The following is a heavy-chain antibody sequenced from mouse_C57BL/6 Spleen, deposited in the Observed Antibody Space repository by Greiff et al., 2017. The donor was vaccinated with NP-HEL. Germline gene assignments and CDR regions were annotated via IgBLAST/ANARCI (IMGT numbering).Heavy chain of an antibody. D-gene: IGHD1-1*01. J-gene: IGHJ1*03. CDR1: GYTFPSYW. Sequence: VQLQQPGAELVKPGASVKMSCKASGYTFPSYWITWVKQRPGQGLEWIGDIYPGRGSTNYNEKFKSKATLTVDTSSSTAYMQLSSLTSEDSAVYYCARGYYGSEYFDVWGTGTTVTVSS. CDR2: IYPGRGST. CDR3: ARGYYGSEYFDV. V-gene: IGHV1-55*01.